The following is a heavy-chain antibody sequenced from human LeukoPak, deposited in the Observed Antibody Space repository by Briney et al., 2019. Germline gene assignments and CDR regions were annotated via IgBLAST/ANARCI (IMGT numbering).Heavy chain of an antibody. Sequence: GRSLRLSCAASGFIFDDYAMHWVLQAPGKGLEWVSGISWNSVSIVYADSVKGRFTISRDNSKNSLYLQMNSLRAEDTALYYCAKEPDVVVFYSGMDVWGQGTTVTVSS. J-gene: IGHJ6*02. V-gene: IGHV3-9*01. CDR3: AKEPDVVVFYSGMDV. D-gene: IGHD2-2*01. CDR1: GFIFDDYA. CDR2: ISWNSVSI.